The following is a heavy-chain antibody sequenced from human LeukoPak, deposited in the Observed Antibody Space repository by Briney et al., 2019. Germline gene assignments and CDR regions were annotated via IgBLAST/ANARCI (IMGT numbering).Heavy chain of an antibody. Sequence: PGGSLRLSCAASGFTFSPYAMSWVRQAPGKGLEWVAGAPAGGDTYYADSVKGRFIISRDNSRNTVDLQMNSLRVEDTAVYYCAKVGVELHYYYYMDVWGRGTTVTVSS. J-gene: IGHJ6*03. CDR1: GFTFSPYA. V-gene: IGHV3-23*01. CDR3: AKVGVELHYYYYMDV. CDR2: APAGGDT. D-gene: IGHD3-3*01.